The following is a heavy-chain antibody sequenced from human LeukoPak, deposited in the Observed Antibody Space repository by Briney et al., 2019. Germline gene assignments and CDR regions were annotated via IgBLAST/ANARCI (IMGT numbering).Heavy chain of an antibody. CDR2: IWYDGSNK. CDR1: GFTFSSYG. Sequence: PGRSLRLSCAASGFTFSSYGMHWVRQAPGKGLEWVAVIWYDGSNKYYADSVKGRFTISRDNSKNTLYLQMNSLRAEDTAVYYCARDLRPFTPGYFDYWGRGPLVPVSS. CDR3: ARDLRPFTPGYFDY. D-gene: IGHD3-10*01. J-gene: IGHJ4*02. V-gene: IGHV3-33*01.